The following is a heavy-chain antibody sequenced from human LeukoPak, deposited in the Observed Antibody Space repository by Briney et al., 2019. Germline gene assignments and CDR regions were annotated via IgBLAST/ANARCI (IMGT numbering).Heavy chain of an antibody. D-gene: IGHD2-8*01. CDR2: IKQDGSEK. V-gene: IGHV3-7*03. CDR3: AKAPQGCTIGVCYQKE. J-gene: IGHJ4*02. CDR1: GFIFSSYW. Sequence: QSGGSLRLSCAASGFIFSSYWMSWVRQAPGKGLEWVANIKQDGSEKYYVDSVKGRFTISRDNAKNSLYLQMNNLRAEDTAAYYCAKAPQGCTIGVCYQKEWGQGTLVTVSS.